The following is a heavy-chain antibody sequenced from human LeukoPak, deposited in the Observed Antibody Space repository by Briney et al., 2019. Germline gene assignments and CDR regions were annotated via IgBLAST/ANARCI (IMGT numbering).Heavy chain of an antibody. D-gene: IGHD6-6*01. V-gene: IGHV3-33*01. Sequence: PGGSLRLSCAASGFTFSSYGMHWVRQAPGKGLEWVAVIWYDGSNKYYADSVKGRFTISRDNSKNTLYLQMNSLRAEDTAVYYCASAGGDSRSPLPFYYWGQGTLVTVSS. CDR2: IWYDGSNK. CDR3: ASAGGDSRSPLPFYY. CDR1: GFTFSSYG. J-gene: IGHJ4*02.